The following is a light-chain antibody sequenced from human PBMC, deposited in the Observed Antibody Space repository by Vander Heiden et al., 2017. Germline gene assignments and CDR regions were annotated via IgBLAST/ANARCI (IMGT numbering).Light chain of an antibody. CDR3: QQSYSTLLT. CDR1: QSISSY. CDR2: AAS. J-gene: IGKJ1*01. V-gene: IGKV1-39*01. Sequence: IQITPPPSSLSASVGDRVTITCRASQSISSYLNWYQQKPGKAPKLLIYAASSLQSGVPSRFSGSGSGTDFTLTISSLQPEDFATYYCQQSYSTLLTFGPGTKVEIK.